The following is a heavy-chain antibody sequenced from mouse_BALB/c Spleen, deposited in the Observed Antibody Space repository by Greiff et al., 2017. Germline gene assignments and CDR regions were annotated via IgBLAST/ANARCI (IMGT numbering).Heavy chain of an antibody. D-gene: IGHD2-4*01. V-gene: IGHV10-1*02. CDR2: IRSKSNNYAT. Sequence: EVKLMESGGGLVQPKGSLKLSCAASGFTFNTYAMNWVRQAPGKGLEWVARIRSKSNNYATYYADSVKDRFTISRDDSQSMLYLQMNNLKTEDTAMYYCVRRGDYDDDAWFAYWGQGTLVTVSA. J-gene: IGHJ3*01. CDR3: VRRGDYDDDAWFAY. CDR1: GFTFNTYA.